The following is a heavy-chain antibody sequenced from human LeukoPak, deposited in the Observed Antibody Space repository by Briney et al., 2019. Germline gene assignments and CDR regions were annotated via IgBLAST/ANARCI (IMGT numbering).Heavy chain of an antibody. J-gene: IGHJ3*02. Sequence: GGSLRLSCAASGFTFSSYGMHWVRQAPGKGLEWVAVISYDGSNEYYADSVKGRFTISRDNSKNTLYPQMNSLRAEDTAVYYCHRRAFDIWGQGTMVTVSS. V-gene: IGHV3-30*03. CDR2: ISYDGSNE. CDR1: GFTFSSYG. CDR3: HRRAFDI.